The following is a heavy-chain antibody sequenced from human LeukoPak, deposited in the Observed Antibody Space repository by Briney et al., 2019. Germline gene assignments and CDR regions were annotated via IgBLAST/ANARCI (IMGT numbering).Heavy chain of an antibody. V-gene: IGHV1-46*01. CDR2: INPSGGST. D-gene: IGHD6-13*01. J-gene: IGHJ4*02. Sequence: ASVKVSCKASGYTFTTDYMHWVRQAPGQGLEWMGIINPSGGSTSYAQRFQGRVTMTRDTSTSTVYMELSSLRSEDTAVYYCAREPNPIAAAAYYFDYWGQGTLVTVSS. CDR3: AREPNPIAAAAYYFDY. CDR1: GYTFTTDY.